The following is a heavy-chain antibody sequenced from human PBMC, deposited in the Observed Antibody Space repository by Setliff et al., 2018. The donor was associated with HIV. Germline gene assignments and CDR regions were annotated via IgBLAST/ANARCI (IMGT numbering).Heavy chain of an antibody. CDR1: GFTFSSYA. D-gene: IGHD5-12*01. V-gene: IGHV3-23*01. CDR2: ISGSGGST. CDR3: ARDRASSGYYSQFDY. J-gene: IGHJ4*01. Sequence: GGSLRLSCAASGFTFSSYAMSWVRQAPGKGLEWVSAISGSGGSTYYADCVKGLFTLARDNSKNTLYLQMNSLKTEDTAVYYCARDRASSGYYSQFDYWGQGEMVTVS.